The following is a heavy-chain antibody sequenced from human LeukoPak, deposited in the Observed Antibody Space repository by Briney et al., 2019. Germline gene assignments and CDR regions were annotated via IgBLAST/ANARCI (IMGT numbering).Heavy chain of an antibody. D-gene: IGHD3-22*01. V-gene: IGHV3-30*03. CDR3: ARESWYYDSSGYRYYFDY. CDR2: ISYDGSNK. J-gene: IGHJ4*02. Sequence: GGSLRLSCAASGFTVRSNYISWVRQAPGKGLEWVAVISYDGSNKYYADSVKGRFTISRDNSKNTLYLQMNSLRAEDTAVYYCARESWYYDSSGYRYYFDYWGQGTLVTVSS. CDR1: GFTVRSNY.